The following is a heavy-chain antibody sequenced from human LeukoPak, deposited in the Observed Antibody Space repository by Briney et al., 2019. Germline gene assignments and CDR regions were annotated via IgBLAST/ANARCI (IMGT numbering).Heavy chain of an antibody. D-gene: IGHD1-7*01. CDR3: AKDPGGWNYWFDP. J-gene: IGHJ5*02. Sequence: GGSLRLSCAASGFTFSSYWMSWVRQAPGKGLEWVSAISGSGDITYYADSVKGRFTISRDNSENTLYLQMNSLRAEDTAVYYCAKDPGGWNYWFDPWGQGTLVTVSS. CDR2: ISGSGDIT. V-gene: IGHV3-23*01. CDR1: GFTFSSYW.